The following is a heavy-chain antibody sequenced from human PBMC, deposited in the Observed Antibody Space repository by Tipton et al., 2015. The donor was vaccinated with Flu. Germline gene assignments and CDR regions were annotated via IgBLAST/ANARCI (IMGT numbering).Heavy chain of an antibody. D-gene: IGHD1-14*01. J-gene: IGHJ4*02. CDR3: ARSRIPEPSPFY. CDR1: DDSISYYY. Sequence: TLSLTCTVSDDSISYYYLSWIRQPPGKGLEWIGYIYYSGKNDYNPSLKSRVTISVDTSKNQFSLKLGSVTAADTAVYYCARSRIPEPSPFYWGQGTRVTVSS. V-gene: IGHV4-59*12. CDR2: IYYSGKN.